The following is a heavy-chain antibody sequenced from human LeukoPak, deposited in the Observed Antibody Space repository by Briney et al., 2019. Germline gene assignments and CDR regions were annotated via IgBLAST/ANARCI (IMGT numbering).Heavy chain of an antibody. Sequence: ASVKVSCKASGYTFTGYYMHWVRQAPGQGLEWMGWINPNSGGTNYAQKFQGRVTMTRDTSISTAYMELSRLRSDDTAVYYCASTPPPTVTTPEVCYYMDVWGKGTTVTVSS. CDR1: GYTFTGYY. J-gene: IGHJ6*03. CDR3: ASTPPPTVTTPEVCYYMDV. CDR2: INPNSGGT. D-gene: IGHD4-17*01. V-gene: IGHV1-2*02.